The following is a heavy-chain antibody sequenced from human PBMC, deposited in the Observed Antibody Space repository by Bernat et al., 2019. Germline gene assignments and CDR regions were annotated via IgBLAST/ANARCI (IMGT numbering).Heavy chain of an antibody. Sequence: QVQLQQWGAGLLKPSETLSLTCAVYGGSFSGYYWSWLRQSPGKGLEWIGEITHTGSTNYNPSLKSRVTISVDTSKNQFSPSLSSVTAADTAVYYCARTRRGGVPPGFVFWGQGTLVTVSS. CDR2: ITHTGST. CDR1: GGSFSGYY. CDR3: ARTRRGGVPPGFVF. J-gene: IGHJ4*02. V-gene: IGHV4-34*01. D-gene: IGHD2-8*01.